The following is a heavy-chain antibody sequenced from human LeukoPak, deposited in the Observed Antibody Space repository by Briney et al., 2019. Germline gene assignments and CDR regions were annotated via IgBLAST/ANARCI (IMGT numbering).Heavy chain of an antibody. CDR2: ISGSGSST. CDR3: AKDKGWGYSAYDCYGMDV. V-gene: IGHV3-23*01. Sequence: GGSLRLSCAASGFTFSSYAMSWVRQAPGKGLGWVSAISGSGSSTYYADSVKGRFTISRDKSKNTLYLQMNSLRAEDTAVYYCAKDKGWGYSAYDCYGMDVWGQGTTVTVSS. CDR1: GFTFSSYA. D-gene: IGHD1-26*01. J-gene: IGHJ6*02.